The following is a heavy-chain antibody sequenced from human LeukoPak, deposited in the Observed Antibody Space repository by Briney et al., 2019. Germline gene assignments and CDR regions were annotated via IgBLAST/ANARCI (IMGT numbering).Heavy chain of an antibody. CDR1: GGSISSGGYY. Sequence: SETLSLTCTVSGGSISSGGYYWSWIRQHPGKGLEWIGYIYYSGSTYYNPSLKSRVTISVDTSKNQFSLKPSSVTAADTAVYYCARTQYYDSSGSSYYFDYWGQGTLVTVSS. CDR3: ARTQYYDSSGSSYYFDY. V-gene: IGHV4-31*03. J-gene: IGHJ4*02. CDR2: IYYSGST. D-gene: IGHD3-22*01.